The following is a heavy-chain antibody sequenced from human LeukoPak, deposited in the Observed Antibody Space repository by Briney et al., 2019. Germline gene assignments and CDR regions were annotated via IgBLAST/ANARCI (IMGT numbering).Heavy chain of an antibody. Sequence: GASVKVSCKASGYTFTSYDINWVRQATGQGLEWMGWMNPNSGNTGYAQKFQGRVTMTRNTSISTAYMELSSLRSEDTAVYYCARGHSSSWYEGYYYYYMDVWGKGTTVTVSS. CDR3: ARGHSSSWYEGYYYYYMDV. D-gene: IGHD6-13*01. J-gene: IGHJ6*03. V-gene: IGHV1-8*01. CDR1: GYTFTSYD. CDR2: MNPNSGNT.